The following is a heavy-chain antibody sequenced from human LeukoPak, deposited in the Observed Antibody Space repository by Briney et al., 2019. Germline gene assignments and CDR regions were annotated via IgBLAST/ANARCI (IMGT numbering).Heavy chain of an antibody. CDR1: GFTFSSYG. CDR2: ISYDGSNK. J-gene: IGHJ6*02. Sequence: GGSLRLSCAASGFTFSSYGMHWVRQAPGKGLEWVAVISYDGSNKNNADSVKGRFTISRDNSKNTLYLQMNGLRAEDTAVYYCAKDRGGDYDFSFYYGMDVWGQGTTVTVSS. CDR3: AKDRGGDYDFSFYYGMDV. V-gene: IGHV3-30*18. D-gene: IGHD3-3*01.